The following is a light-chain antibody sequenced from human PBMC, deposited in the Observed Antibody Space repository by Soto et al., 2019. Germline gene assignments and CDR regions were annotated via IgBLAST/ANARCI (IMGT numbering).Light chain of an antibody. CDR3: SSYSSSTPVV. V-gene: IGLV2-14*01. Sequence: QSAPTQPASVSGSPGQSITISCTGTSSDVDIYNYVSWYQQHPGKAPKLIIYDVTNRPSGLSNRFSGSRSGDSASLTISGLQAEDEADYFCSSYSSSTPVVFGGGTKLTVL. CDR1: SSDVDIYNY. CDR2: DVT. J-gene: IGLJ2*01.